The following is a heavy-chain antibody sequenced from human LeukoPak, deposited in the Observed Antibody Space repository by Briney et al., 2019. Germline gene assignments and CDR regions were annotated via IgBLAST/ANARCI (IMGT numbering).Heavy chain of an antibody. CDR1: GFTFSSYW. V-gene: IGHV3-74*01. D-gene: IGHD3-22*01. J-gene: IGHJ3*02. CDR2: INSDGSST. CDR3: ARDLYTYYDSSGPDAFDI. Sequence: PGGSLRLSCAASGFTFSSYWMHWVRQAPGKGLVWVSRINSDGSSTSYADSVKGRFTISRDNAKNTLYLQMNSLRAEDTAVYYCARDLYTYYDSSGPDAFDIWGQGTMVTVSS.